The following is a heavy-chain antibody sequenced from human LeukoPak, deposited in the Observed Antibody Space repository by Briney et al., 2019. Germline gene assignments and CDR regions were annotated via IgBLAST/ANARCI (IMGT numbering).Heavy chain of an antibody. J-gene: IGHJ5*02. CDR1: GFTFSSFA. Sequence: PGGSLRLSCAASGFTFSSFAMHWVRQAPGKGLDWLAVISYDGTDKNYADSVKGRFTMSRDNSKSTLYLQMNSLRVEDTAVYYCLRAVRGRYDWFDPWGQGTLVTVSS. V-gene: IGHV3-30*04. D-gene: IGHD3-16*01. CDR3: LRAVRGRYDWFDP. CDR2: ISYDGTDK.